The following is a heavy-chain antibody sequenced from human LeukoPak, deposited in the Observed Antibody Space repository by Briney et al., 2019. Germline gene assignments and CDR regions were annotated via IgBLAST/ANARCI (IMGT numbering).Heavy chain of an antibody. V-gene: IGHV6-1*01. CDR3: ARAVGGTLDS. CDR1: GDSVSSKSVT. CDR2: TYYRSKWSN. Sequence: SQTLSLTCAISGDSVSSKSVTWNWIRQSPSRGPEWLGRTYYRSKWSNDYAVSVRSRIIVNPDTSKNQFSLKLNSVTPEDTAIYFCARAVGGTLDSWGQGTLVTVSS. D-gene: IGHD1-26*01. J-gene: IGHJ4*02.